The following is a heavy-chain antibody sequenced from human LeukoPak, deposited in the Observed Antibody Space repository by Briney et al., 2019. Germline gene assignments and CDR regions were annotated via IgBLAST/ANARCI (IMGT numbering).Heavy chain of an antibody. CDR1: GGTFSSYA. J-gene: IGHJ4*02. Sequence: SVKVSCKASGGTFSSYAISWVRQAPGQGLEWMGRIIPIFGTANYAQKFQGRVTITTDESTSTAYMELSSLRSEDTAVYYCARDGSLGSGGSCFDYWGQGTLVTISS. V-gene: IGHV1-69*05. D-gene: IGHD2-15*01. CDR3: ARDGSLGSGGSCFDY. CDR2: IIPIFGTA.